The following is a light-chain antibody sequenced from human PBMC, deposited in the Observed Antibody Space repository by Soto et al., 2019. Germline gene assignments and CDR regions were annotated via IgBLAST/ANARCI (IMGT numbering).Light chain of an antibody. J-gene: IGLJ2*01. Sequence: QSVLTQPPSASGSPGQSVTPSCTGSSSDVGGYEHVSWYQQHPGRVPKPLIYDVSKRLSGVPDRFSGSKSGNTASLTVSGLQAEDEADYYCSSYAGSDNMIFGGGTKLTV. V-gene: IGLV2-8*01. CDR2: DVS. CDR1: SSDVGGYEH. CDR3: SSYAGSDNMI.